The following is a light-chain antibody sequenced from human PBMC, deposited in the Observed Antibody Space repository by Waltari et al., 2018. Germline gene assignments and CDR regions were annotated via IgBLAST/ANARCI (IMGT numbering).Light chain of an antibody. Sequence: EIVLTQSPGTLSLSPGERATLSCRASQSVSRSLAWYQQKPGQAPRLLIYDASSRATGIPDSCSGSGSGTDFSLTISRLEPEDFAVYYCQKYVSLPATFGQGTKVEIK. CDR2: DAS. CDR1: QSVSRS. CDR3: QKYVSLPAT. J-gene: IGKJ1*01. V-gene: IGKV3-20*01.